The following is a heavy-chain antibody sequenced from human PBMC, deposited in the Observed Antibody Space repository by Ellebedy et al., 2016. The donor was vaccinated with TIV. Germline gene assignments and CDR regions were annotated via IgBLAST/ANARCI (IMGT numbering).Heavy chain of an antibody. D-gene: IGHD3/OR15-3a*01. CDR2: IIPIFGTA. J-gene: IGHJ4*02. CDR3: ASSGDWNSDY. CDR1: GGTFSSYA. Sequence: SVKVSCXASGGTFSSYAISWVRQAPGQGLEWMGGIIPIFGTANYAQKFQGRVTITADESTSTAYMELSSLRSEDTAVYYCASSGDWNSDYWGQGTLVTVSS. V-gene: IGHV1-69*13.